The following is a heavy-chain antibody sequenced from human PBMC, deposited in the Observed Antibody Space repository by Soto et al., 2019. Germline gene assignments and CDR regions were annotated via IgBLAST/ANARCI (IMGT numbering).Heavy chain of an antibody. V-gene: IGHV1-2*04. CDR2: INPNSGGT. D-gene: IGHD2-2*01. CDR3: ARAEVVPAARGYHYFMDF. CDR1: GYTFTGYY. J-gene: IGHJ6*03. Sequence: GASVKVSCKASGYTFTGYYMHWVRQAPGQGLEWMGWINPNSGGTNYAQKFQGWVTMTRDTSISTAYMELSSLRSEDTAVYYCARAEVVPAARGYHYFMDFWGKGSTVIVSS.